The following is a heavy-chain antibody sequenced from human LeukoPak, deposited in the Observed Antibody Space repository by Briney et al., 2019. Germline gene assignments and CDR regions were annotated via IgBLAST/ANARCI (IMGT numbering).Heavy chain of an antibody. V-gene: IGHV5-51*01. CDR3: ARRNYYYTYYFDY. D-gene: IGHD3-22*01. J-gene: IGHJ4*02. CDR2: ISPRDSNT. Sequence: RGESLKISCTGSGYTFTNYWIGWVRQTPGKGLEWMGIISPRDSNTIYSPSFQGQVAISDDQSIKTAYLQWSSLKASDTAMYYCARRNYYYTYYFDYWGQGTLVTVSS. CDR1: GYTFTNYW.